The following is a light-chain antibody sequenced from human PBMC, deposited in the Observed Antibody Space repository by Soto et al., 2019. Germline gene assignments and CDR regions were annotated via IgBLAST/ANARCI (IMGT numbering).Light chain of an antibody. V-gene: IGKV3-11*01. CDR2: DTS. CDR3: QQRSNWPQLT. Sequence: EIVLTQSPATLSLSPGERATLSCRASQSVSSFLAWYQQKPGQAPRLLIHDTSNRATGIPARFSGSGSGTDVTLTISSLEPEDFAVYYCQQRSNWPQLTFGGGTKVEIK. CDR1: QSVSSF. J-gene: IGKJ4*01.